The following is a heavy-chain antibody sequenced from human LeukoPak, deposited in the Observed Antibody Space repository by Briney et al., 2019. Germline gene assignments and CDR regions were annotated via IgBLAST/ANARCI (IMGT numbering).Heavy chain of an antibody. J-gene: IGHJ4*02. CDR1: GDSISSSNNY. V-gene: IGHV4-39*01. CDR3: ARHGGPRLAKIS. Sequence: SETLSLTCTVSGDSISSSNNYWGWIRQPPGKGLEWIGSIFYSGNTYYNPSLKSRVTISVDTSKNHFSLKLTSVTAADTAVYYCARHGGPRLAKISWGQGTLVTVSS. CDR2: IFYSGNT. D-gene: IGHD6-19*01.